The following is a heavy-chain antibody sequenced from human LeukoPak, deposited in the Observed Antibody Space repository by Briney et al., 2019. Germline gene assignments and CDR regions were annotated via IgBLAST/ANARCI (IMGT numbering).Heavy chain of an antibody. CDR2: INPSGGST. V-gene: IGHV1-46*01. D-gene: IGHD2-2*02. Sequence: ASVKVSCKASGYTFTSYYMHWVRQAPGQGLEWMGIINPSGGSTSYAQKFQGRVTMTRDTSTSTVYMELSSLRSEDTAVYYCARDRRQPDCSSTSCYRGSWFDPWGQGTLVTVSS. J-gene: IGHJ5*02. CDR3: ARDRRQPDCSSTSCYRGSWFDP. CDR1: GYTFTSYY.